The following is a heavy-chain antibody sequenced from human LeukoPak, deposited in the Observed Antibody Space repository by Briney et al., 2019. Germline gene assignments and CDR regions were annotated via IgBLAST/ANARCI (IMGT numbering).Heavy chain of an antibody. Sequence: ASVRVSCKASGYTFTDYYMHWVRQAPGQGLEWMGWINPNSGGTNYAQKFQGRVTMTRDMSTGTAYMELSRLRSDDTAVYYCAKTLYIAAAPGGFDYWGQGTLVAVSS. CDR2: INPNSGGT. CDR3: AKTLYIAAAPGGFDY. CDR1: GYTFTDYY. J-gene: IGHJ4*02. V-gene: IGHV1-2*02. D-gene: IGHD6-13*01.